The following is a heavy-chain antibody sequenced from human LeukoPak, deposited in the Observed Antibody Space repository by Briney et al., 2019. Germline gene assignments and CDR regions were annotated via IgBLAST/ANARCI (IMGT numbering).Heavy chain of an antibody. CDR3: ARVGYSSGWYFDY. CDR1: GFTFSTYS. J-gene: IGHJ4*02. Sequence: GGSLRLSCAASGFTFSTYSMDWVRQAPGKGLEWVSSITSTSSYIYYADSVKGRFTISRDNAQKSLYLQMNSLRAEDTAVYYCARVGYSSGWYFDYWGQGTLVTVSS. CDR2: ITSTSSYI. D-gene: IGHD6-19*01. V-gene: IGHV3-21*01.